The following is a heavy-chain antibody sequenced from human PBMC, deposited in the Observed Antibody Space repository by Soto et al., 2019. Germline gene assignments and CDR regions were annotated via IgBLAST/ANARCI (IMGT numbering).Heavy chain of an antibody. V-gene: IGHV4-30-2*01. CDR3: ARGQGAAAGHSNFDY. CDR2: IYDSGNT. J-gene: IGHJ4*02. D-gene: IGHD6-13*01. Sequence: GLVKPSQTLSLTCAVSGGSISGTTYSWSWIRQPPGKGLEWIGYIYDSGNTYYNPSLKSQFSISVDRSKNQFSLKLSSVTAADTAVYYCARGQGAAAGHSNFDYWGQGALVTVSS. CDR1: GGSISGTTYS.